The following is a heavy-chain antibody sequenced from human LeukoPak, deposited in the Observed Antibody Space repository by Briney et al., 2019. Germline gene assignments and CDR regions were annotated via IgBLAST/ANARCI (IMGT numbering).Heavy chain of an antibody. V-gene: IGHV3-48*01. CDR2: ISSLGDTV. CDR1: EFPFSSYI. D-gene: IGHD1-26*01. J-gene: IGHJ3*02. CDR3: ARDKWVAFDI. Sequence: GGSLRLSCAASEFPFSSYIMNWVRQAPGKGLEWLSYISSLGDTVYYADSVKGRFTISRDNAKNSLYLQMDSLRAEDTAVYYCARDKWVAFDIWGQGTMVTVSS.